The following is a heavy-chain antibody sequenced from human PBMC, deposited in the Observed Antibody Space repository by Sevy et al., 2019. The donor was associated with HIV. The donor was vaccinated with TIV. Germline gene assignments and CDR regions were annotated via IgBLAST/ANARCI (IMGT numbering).Heavy chain of an antibody. J-gene: IGHJ4*02. V-gene: IGHV3-21*01. CDR3: AGAVVEISTWRSDY. CDR1: GFTFSSYR. CDR2: ISSNSDYI. D-gene: IGHD2-15*01. Sequence: GGSLRLSCAASGFTFSSYRMTWVRQAPGKGLEWVSCISSNSDYINYADSVKGRFTISRDNAKNLLYLQMDSLRAEDTAVYYCAGAVVEISTWRSDYWGQGTLVTVSS.